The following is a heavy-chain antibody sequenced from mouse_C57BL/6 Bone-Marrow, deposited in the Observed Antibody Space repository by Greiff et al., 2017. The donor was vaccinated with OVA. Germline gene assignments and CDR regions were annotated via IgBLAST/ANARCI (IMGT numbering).Heavy chain of an antibody. CDR3: ARRGSYYGYDGYAMDY. CDR1: GYTFTSYW. D-gene: IGHD2-9*01. V-gene: IGHV1-55*01. Sequence: VQLQQPGAELVKPGASVKMSCKASGYTFTSYWITWVKQRPGQGLEWIGDIYPGSGSTNYNEKFKSKATLTVDTSSSTAYMQLSSLTSEDSAVYYCARRGSYYGYDGYAMDYWGQGTSVTVSS. CDR2: IYPGSGST. J-gene: IGHJ4*01.